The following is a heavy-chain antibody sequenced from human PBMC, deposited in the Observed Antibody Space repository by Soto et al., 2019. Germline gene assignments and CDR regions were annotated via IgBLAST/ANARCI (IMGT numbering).Heavy chain of an antibody. CDR3: AKGLVVRGVIGGIYYYYGMDV. V-gene: IGHV3-23*01. CDR1: GLTFSSYA. D-gene: IGHD3-10*01. CDR2: ISGSGGST. Sequence: RSSLRLSCAASGLTFSSYAMSWVRQAPGKGLEWVSAISGSGGSTYYADSVKGRFTISRDNSKNTLYLQMNSLRAEDTAVYYCAKGLVVRGVIGGIYYYYGMDVWGQGTTVTVSS. J-gene: IGHJ6*02.